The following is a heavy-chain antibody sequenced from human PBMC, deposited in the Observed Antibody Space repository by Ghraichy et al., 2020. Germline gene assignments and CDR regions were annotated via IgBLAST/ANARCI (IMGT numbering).Heavy chain of an antibody. V-gene: IGHV3-23*01. CDR1: GFTFSSYA. D-gene: IGHD3-16*01. CDR3: AKEGLGGFDY. Sequence: GSLRLSCAASGFTFSSYAMSWVRQAPGKGLEWVSAISGSGFSTYYAGSAVSGSGGSTYYADSVKGRFTISRDNSKNTLYLQMNSLRAEDTAVYYCAKEGLGGFDYWGQGTLVTVSS. CDR2: ISGSGFSTYYAGSAVSGSGGST. J-gene: IGHJ4*02.